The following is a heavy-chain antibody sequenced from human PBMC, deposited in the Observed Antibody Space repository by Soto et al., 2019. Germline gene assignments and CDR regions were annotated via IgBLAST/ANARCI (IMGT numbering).Heavy chain of an antibody. D-gene: IGHD6-25*01. J-gene: IGHJ1*01. CDR2: ISGSGGST. V-gene: IGHV3-23*01. CDR1: GVCLNREA. CDR3: AKDGYRSGLSAEYFQH. Sequence: AASGVCLNREAMTYAGLALGKKMEWVSAISGSGGSTYYADSVKGRFTISRDNSKNTLYLQMNSLRAEDTAVYYCAKDGYRSGLSAEYFQH.